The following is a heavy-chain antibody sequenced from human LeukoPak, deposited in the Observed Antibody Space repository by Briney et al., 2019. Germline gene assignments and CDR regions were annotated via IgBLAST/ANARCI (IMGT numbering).Heavy chain of an antibody. CDR3: ARQYSSGWYSDWYFDL. CDR2: IYTSGST. V-gene: IGHV4-4*07. J-gene: IGHJ2*01. D-gene: IGHD6-19*01. Sequence: SETLSLTCTVSGGSINSDYWSWLRQPAGRGLEWIGCIYTSGSTNYNPSLKSRVTMSVDTSKKQFSLKLSSVTAADTALYYCARQYSSGWYSDWYFDLWGRGTLVTVSS. CDR1: GGSINSDY.